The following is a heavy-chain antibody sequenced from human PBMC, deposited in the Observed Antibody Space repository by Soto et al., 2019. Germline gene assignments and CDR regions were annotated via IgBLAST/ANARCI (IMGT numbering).Heavy chain of an antibody. Sequence: EVQLLESGGGLVQPGGSLRLSCAASGFTFSSYAMSWVRQAPGKGLEWVSAISGSGGSTYYADSVKGRFTISRDNSKNTLYLQRNSLRAEDTAVYYCAKDGIVVVPAAMPGGWFDLWGQGTLVTVSS. D-gene: IGHD2-2*01. CDR1: GFTFSSYA. V-gene: IGHV3-23*01. CDR2: ISGSGGST. CDR3: AKDGIVVVPAAMPGGWFDL. J-gene: IGHJ5*02.